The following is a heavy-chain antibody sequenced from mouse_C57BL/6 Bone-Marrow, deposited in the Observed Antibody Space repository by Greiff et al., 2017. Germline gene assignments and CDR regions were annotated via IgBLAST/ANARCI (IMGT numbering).Heavy chain of an antibody. CDR3: ARRYDYAAWFAY. D-gene: IGHD2-4*01. J-gene: IGHJ3*01. CDR2: ISNGGGST. Sequence: DVKLQESGGGLVQPGGSLKLSCAASGFTFSDYYMYWVRQTPEKRLEWVAYISNGGGSTYYPDTVKGRFTISRDNAKNTLYLQMSRLKSEDTAMYYCARRYDYAAWFAYWGQGTLVTVSA. V-gene: IGHV5-12*01. CDR1: GFTFSDYY.